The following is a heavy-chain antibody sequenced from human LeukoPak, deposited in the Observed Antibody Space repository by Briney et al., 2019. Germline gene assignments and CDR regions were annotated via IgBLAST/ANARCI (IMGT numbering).Heavy chain of an antibody. V-gene: IGHV4-39*07. CDR1: GGSISSSSYY. CDR2: IYYSGST. D-gene: IGHD6-6*01. J-gene: IGHJ6*03. CDR3: ARVYSSSSAEFYYMDV. Sequence: PSETLSLTCTVSGGSISSSSYYWGWIRQPPGKGLEWIGSIYYSGSTYYNPSLKSRVTISVDTSKNQFSLKLSSVTAADTAVYYCARVYSSSSAEFYYMDVWGKGTTVTVSS.